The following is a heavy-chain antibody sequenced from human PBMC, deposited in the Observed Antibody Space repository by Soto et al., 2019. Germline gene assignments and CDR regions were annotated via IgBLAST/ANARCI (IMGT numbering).Heavy chain of an antibody. D-gene: IGHD1-26*01. CDR1: GGTFSSYA. V-gene: IGHV1-18*01. J-gene: IGHJ4*02. Sequence: ASVKVSCKASGGTFSSYAISWVRQAPGQGLEWMGGISAYNGNTKYAQKLQGRVTTTTDTSTSTAYMELRSLRSDDTAVYYCARDLGGSYYAPVDYWGQGTLVTVS. CDR2: ISAYNGNT. CDR3: ARDLGGSYYAPVDY.